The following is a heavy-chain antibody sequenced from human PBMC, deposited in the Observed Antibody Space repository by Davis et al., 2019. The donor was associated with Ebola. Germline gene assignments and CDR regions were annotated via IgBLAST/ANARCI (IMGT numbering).Heavy chain of an antibody. Sequence: GESLKISCAASGFTFSSYGMHWVRQAPGKGLEWVAVIWYDGSNKYYADSVKGRFTISRDNAKNTLYLQMNSLRAEDTAVYYCARGRYSGSYYLPFWYWGQGTLVTVSS. CDR2: IWYDGSNK. J-gene: IGHJ4*02. D-gene: IGHD1-26*01. V-gene: IGHV3-33*01. CDR1: GFTFSSYG. CDR3: ARGRYSGSYYLPFWY.